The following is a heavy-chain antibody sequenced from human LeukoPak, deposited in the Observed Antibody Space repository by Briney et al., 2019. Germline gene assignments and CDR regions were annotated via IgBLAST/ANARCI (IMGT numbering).Heavy chain of an antibody. CDR3: ARDLYDY. D-gene: IGHD3-3*01. CDR2: VRFDGSDK. J-gene: IGHJ4*02. V-gene: IGHV3-33*01. Sequence: GGSLRLYCVASGFSFSHYGMHWVRQAPGKGLEWVAGVRFDGSDKYHEDSVKGRFTISRDTSKNTVYLQMDSLRDDDTAVYYCARDLYDYWGQGTLVTVSS. CDR1: GFSFSHYG.